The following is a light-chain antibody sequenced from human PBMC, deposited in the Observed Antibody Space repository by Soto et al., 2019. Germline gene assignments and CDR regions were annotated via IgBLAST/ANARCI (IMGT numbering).Light chain of an antibody. CDR1: SSDVGGYNY. CDR2: DVS. J-gene: IGLJ7*01. Sequence: QSVPTQPRSVSGSPGQSVTISCTGTSSDVGGYNYVSWYQQHPGKAPKLMIYDVSKRPSGVPDRFSGSKSGNTASLTISGLQAEDEADYYCYSYAGISDVFGTGTQLTVL. V-gene: IGLV2-11*01. CDR3: YSYAGISDV.